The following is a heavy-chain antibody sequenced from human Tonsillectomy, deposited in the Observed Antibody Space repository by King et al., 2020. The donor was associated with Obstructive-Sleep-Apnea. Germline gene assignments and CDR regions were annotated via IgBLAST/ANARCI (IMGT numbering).Heavy chain of an antibody. CDR2: ISSSSSTR. V-gene: IGHV3-48*01. CDR3: ARDTPDYGDYGGDLGS. J-gene: IGHJ4*02. D-gene: IGHD4-17*01. Sequence: VQLVESGGGLVQPGGSLRLSCAASGFTFSRYSMNWVRQAPGKGLEWVSYISSSSSTRYYADSVKGRFTISRDNVKNSLYLQMNSLRAEDTAVYYCARDTPDYGDYGGDLGSWGQGTLVTVSS. CDR1: GFTFSRYS.